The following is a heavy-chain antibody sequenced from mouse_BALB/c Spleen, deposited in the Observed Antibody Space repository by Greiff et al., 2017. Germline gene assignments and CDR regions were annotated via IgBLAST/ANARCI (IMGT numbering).Heavy chain of an antibody. J-gene: IGHJ4*01. Sequence: VQLQQSGAELVRPGASVTLSCKASGYTFTDYEMHWVKQTPVHGLEWIGAIDPETGGTAYNQKFKGKATLTADKSSSTACMELRSLTSEDSAVYYCTRKNYRYDSYAMDYWGQGTSVTVSS. D-gene: IGHD2-14*01. CDR2: IDPETGGT. CDR1: GYTFTDYE. V-gene: IGHV1-15*01. CDR3: TRKNYRYDSYAMDY.